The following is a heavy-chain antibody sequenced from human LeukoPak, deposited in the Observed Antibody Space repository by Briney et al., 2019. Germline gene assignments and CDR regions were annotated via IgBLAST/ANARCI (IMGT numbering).Heavy chain of an antibody. D-gene: IGHD2-2*01. CDR1: GYSFTNYW. V-gene: IGHV5-51*01. CDR3: ARDGPVPATADAFDF. J-gene: IGHJ3*01. CDR2: IYPGDSDI. Sequence: GESLRISCKGSGYSFTNYWIGWVRQMPGKGLEWMGIIYPGDSDIRNSPSFQGRVTISVDKSISTVYLQWSSLKASDTAMYYCARDGPVPATADAFDFWGQGTMGTVSS.